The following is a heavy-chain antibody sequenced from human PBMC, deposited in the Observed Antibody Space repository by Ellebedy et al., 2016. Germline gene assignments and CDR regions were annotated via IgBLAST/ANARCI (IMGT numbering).Heavy chain of an antibody. CDR1: GYIFSDYA. Sequence: GESLKISXAASGYIFSDYAVHWVRQAAGKGLEWVGRIRSKRNGYATAYGESVKGRFTISRDNSKNTLYVQMNSLRADDTAVYYCAKETRGYRGYGEDWGQGTLVTVSS. CDR3: AKETRGYRGYGED. J-gene: IGHJ4*02. CDR2: IRSKRNGYAT. D-gene: IGHD5-12*01. V-gene: IGHV3-73*01.